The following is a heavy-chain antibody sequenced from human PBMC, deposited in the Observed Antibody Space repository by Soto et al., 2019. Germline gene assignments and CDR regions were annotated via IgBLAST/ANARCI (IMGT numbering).Heavy chain of an antibody. V-gene: IGHV3-11*01. CDR3: ARGIKLWAHMGIDY. Sequence: GGSLRLSCAASGFTLSDYYINWIRQAPGKGLEWISYIATSDTTMYYADSVKGRFTISRDNAKNSLYLQMNSLRAEDTATYYCARGIKLWAHMGIDYWGQGTVVTVS. D-gene: IGHD1-26*01. J-gene: IGHJ4*02. CDR2: IATSDTTM. CDR1: GFTLSDYY.